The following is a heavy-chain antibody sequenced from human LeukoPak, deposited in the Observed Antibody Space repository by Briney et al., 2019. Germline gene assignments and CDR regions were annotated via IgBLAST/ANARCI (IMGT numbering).Heavy chain of an antibody. CDR1: GGTFSSYA. D-gene: IGHD1-26*01. CDR3: AIRILGATVYFDY. CDR2: IIPIFGTA. V-gene: IGHV1-69*05. J-gene: IGHJ4*02. Sequence: ASVKVSCKASGGTFSSYAISWVRPAPGQGLEWMGGIIPIFGTANYAQKFQGRVTITTDESTSTAYMELSSLRSEDTAVYYCAIRILGATVYFDYWGQGTLVTVSS.